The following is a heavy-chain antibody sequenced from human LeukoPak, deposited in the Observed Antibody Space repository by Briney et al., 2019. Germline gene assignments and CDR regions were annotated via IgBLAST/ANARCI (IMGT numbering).Heavy chain of an antibody. Sequence: PGGSLRLSCAASGFTFSSYSMNWVRQAPGKGLEWVSSISSSSSYIYYADSVKGRFTISRDNAKNSLYLQMNSLRAEDTAVYYCARDPSSDIAAAGTNGVYWGQGTLVTVSS. CDR2: ISSSSSYI. CDR1: GFTFSSYS. V-gene: IGHV3-21*01. D-gene: IGHD6-13*01. J-gene: IGHJ4*02. CDR3: ARDPSSDIAAAGTNGVY.